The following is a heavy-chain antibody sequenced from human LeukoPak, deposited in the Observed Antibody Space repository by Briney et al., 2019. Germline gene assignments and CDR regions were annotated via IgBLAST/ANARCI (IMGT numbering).Heavy chain of an antibody. D-gene: IGHD6-19*01. V-gene: IGHV4-34*01. CDR1: GGSFSGYY. J-gene: IGHJ4*02. CDR2: INHSGST. Sequence: SETLSLTCAVYGGSFSGYYWSWIRQPPGKGLEWIGEINHSGSTNYNPSLKSRVTISVDTSKNQFSLKLSSVTAADTAVYYCARRAGAGFDYWGQGTLVTVSS. CDR3: ARRAGAGFDY.